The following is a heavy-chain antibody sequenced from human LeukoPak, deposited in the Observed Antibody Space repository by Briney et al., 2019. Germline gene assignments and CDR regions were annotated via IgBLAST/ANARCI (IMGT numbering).Heavy chain of an antibody. Sequence: GGSLRLSCAAAGFTFNKYWMRWVRQVQGEGGQWVANIKQDGSAKMYVDSGKCRFTISRDNTKSSLYLLMNSLRVEDTAVYYCARGDFSDYDDYVDAFDIWGQGTMVTVSS. D-gene: IGHD4-17*01. CDR1: GFTFNKYW. J-gene: IGHJ3*02. CDR2: IKQDGSAK. CDR3: ARGDFSDYDDYVDAFDI. V-gene: IGHV3-7*01.